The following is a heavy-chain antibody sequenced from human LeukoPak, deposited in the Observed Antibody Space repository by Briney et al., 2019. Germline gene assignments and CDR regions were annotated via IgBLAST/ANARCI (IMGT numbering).Heavy chain of an antibody. CDR3: ARDEIGDYGFDY. Sequence: PGGSLRLSCAASGFTFSNYNMNWVRQAPGKGLEWVSSISSRSSYTYYADSVKGRFTISRDNAKNSLYLQMNSLRAEDTAVYSCARDEIGDYGFDYWGQGALVTVSS. D-gene: IGHD4-17*01. V-gene: IGHV3-21*01. CDR1: GFTFSNYN. CDR2: ISSRSSYT. J-gene: IGHJ4*02.